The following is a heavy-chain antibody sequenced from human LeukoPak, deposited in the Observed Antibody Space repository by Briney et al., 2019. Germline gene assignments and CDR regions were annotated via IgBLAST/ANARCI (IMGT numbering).Heavy chain of an antibody. CDR3: ASDRSGSLFMDV. Sequence: SVKLSCKASGGTFSSYAISWVRQAPGQGLEWMGRIIPILGIANYAQKFQGRVTITADKSTSTAYMELSSLRSEDTAVYYCASDRSGSLFMDVWGQGTTVTVSS. J-gene: IGHJ6*02. V-gene: IGHV1-69*04. D-gene: IGHD3-10*01. CDR1: GGTFSSYA. CDR2: IIPILGIA.